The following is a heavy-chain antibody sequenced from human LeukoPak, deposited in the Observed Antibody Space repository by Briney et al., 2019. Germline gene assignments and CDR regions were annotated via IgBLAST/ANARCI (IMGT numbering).Heavy chain of an antibody. CDR2: IYSGGST. D-gene: IGHD3-22*01. CDR3: STFDSSGYYTNI. Sequence: GGSLRLSCAASGFTVSSNYMSWVRQAPGKGLEWVSVIYSGGSTYFADSVKGRFTISRDNSKNTLYLQMNSLRAEDTAVYYCSTFDSSGYYTNIWGQGTMVTVSS. J-gene: IGHJ3*02. CDR1: GFTVSSNY. V-gene: IGHV3-53*01.